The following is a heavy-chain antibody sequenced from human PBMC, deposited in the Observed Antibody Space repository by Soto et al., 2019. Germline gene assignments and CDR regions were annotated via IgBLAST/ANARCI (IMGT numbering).Heavy chain of an antibody. V-gene: IGHV3-11*01. CDR1: GFTFSDYY. CDR2: ISSSGSTI. J-gene: IGHJ6*03. Sequence: QVQLVESGGGLVKPGGSLRLSCAASGFTFSDYYMSWIRQAPGQGLEWVSYISSSGSTIYYADSVKGRFTISGDHAKNSLYLQMNSLRAEDTAVYSCARITDIVVVPAGSHYYYMDVWGKGTTVTVSS. D-gene: IGHD2-2*01. CDR3: ARITDIVVVPAGSHYYYMDV.